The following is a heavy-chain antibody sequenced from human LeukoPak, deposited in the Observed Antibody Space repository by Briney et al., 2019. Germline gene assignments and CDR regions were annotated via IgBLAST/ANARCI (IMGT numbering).Heavy chain of an antibody. D-gene: IGHD6-19*01. CDR2: INSDGIYT. J-gene: IGHJ4*02. CDR3: ASLIAVAGRQDY. V-gene: IGHV3-74*03. CDR1: GFTFSNYW. Sequence: PGGSLRLSCAASGFTFSNYWMHWVRQAPGKGLVWVSRINSDGIYTKYADSVKGRFTISRDNAKNSLYLQMNSLRAEDTAVYYCASLIAVAGRQDYWGQGTLVTVSS.